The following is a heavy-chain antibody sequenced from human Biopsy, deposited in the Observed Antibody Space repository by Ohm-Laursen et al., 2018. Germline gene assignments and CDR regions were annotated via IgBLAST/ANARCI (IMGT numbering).Heavy chain of an antibody. J-gene: IGHJ4*02. Sequence: SVKVSCKASGGTFTNYAISWVRQAPGQGLEWMGGIIPIFGTANYAQRFQGRVALTADKSTGTAYMELNRLISDDTAVYYCATDADGYYTEFDFWGQGTLITVSS. CDR3: ATDADGYYTEFDF. CDR2: IIPIFGTA. D-gene: IGHD5-24*01. V-gene: IGHV1-69*06. CDR1: GGTFTNYA.